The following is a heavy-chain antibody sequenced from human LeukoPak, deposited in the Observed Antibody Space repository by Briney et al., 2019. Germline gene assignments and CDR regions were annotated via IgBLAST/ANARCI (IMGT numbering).Heavy chain of an antibody. CDR1: GGTFSSYA. J-gene: IGHJ6*04. Sequence: AVKVSCKASGGTFSSYAISWVRQAPGQGLEWRGGIIPILGTGNYAQKLQGGVTITADESPSTAYMELSRLRPADTAVYYCARAHYDILPGASYYYYGLDVWAKGTTVPVSS. CDR2: IIPILGTG. V-gene: IGHV1-69*13. D-gene: IGHD3-9*01. CDR3: ARAHYDILPGASYYYYGLDV.